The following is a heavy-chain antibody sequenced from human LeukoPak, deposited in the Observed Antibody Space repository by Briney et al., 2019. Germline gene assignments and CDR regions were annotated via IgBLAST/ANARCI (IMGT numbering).Heavy chain of an antibody. CDR3: AKDSSRDYMDV. J-gene: IGHJ6*03. V-gene: IGHV3-30*04. CDR1: GFTFSSYA. Sequence: GGSLRLSCAASGFTFSSYAMHWVRQAPGKGLEWVAVISYDGSNKYYADSVKGRFTISRDNSKNTLYLQMNSLRAEDTAVYYCAKDSSRDYMDVWGKGTTVTISS. D-gene: IGHD2-2*01. CDR2: ISYDGSNK.